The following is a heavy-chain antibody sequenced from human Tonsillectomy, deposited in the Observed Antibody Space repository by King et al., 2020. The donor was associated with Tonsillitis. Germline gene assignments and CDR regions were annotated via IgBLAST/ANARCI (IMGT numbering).Heavy chain of an antibody. CDR3: AKPRPGSKESCGFDY. Sequence: VQLVESGGGVVQPGGSLRLSCAASGFTFSSYGMYWVCQAPGKGLQWVAYIRYDGRIEYYADSVKGRFTISRDNSKNTVHLQMISLRPEDTGVYFCAKPRPGSKESCGFDYWGQGTQVTVSS. CDR1: GFTFSSYG. J-gene: IGHJ4*02. CDR2: IRYDGRIE. V-gene: IGHV3-30*02. D-gene: IGHD1-26*01.